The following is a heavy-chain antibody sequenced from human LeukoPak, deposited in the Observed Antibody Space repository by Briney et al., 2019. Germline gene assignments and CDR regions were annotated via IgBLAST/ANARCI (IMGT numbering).Heavy chain of an antibody. D-gene: IGHD3-22*01. J-gene: IGHJ4*02. CDR3: AKESNPEYYYDSSGPFNY. Sequence: GGSLRLSCAASGFTFSDYYMSWFRQAPGKGLEWVSYISSSGSTIYYADSVKGRFTISRDNAKNSLYLQMNSLRAEDTAVYYCAKESNPEYYYDSSGPFNYWGQGTLVTVSS. CDR2: ISSSGSTI. V-gene: IGHV3-11*01. CDR1: GFTFSDYY.